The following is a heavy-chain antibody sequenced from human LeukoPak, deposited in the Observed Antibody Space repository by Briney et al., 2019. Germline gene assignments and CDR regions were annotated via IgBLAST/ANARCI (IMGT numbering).Heavy chain of an antibody. J-gene: IGHJ4*02. D-gene: IGHD6-19*01. CDR2: IKQDGSEK. V-gene: IGHV3-7*01. Sequence: GGSLRLSCAASGFTFSSYWMSWVRQAPGKGLEWVAHIKQDGSEKYYVDSVKGRFTISRDNAKNSLYLQMNSLRAEDTAVYYCARVSSGWPSDDFDYWGQGTLVTVSS. CDR3: ARVSSGWPSDDFDY. CDR1: GFTFSSYW.